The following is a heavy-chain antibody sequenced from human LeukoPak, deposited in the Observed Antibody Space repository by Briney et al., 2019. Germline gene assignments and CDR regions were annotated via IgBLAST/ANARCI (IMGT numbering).Heavy chain of an antibody. CDR2: SSAYNGNT. CDR1: GYTFTSYG. J-gene: IGHJ3*02. V-gene: IGHV1-18*01. CDR3: ARVPTVGATVDFDI. Sequence: ASVKVSCKASGYTFTSYGISWVRQAPGQGLEWMGWSSAYNGNTNYAQKLQVRVTITTANTTTTAYMELRSLRSDHTAVYSCARVPTVGATVDFDIWGQATMVTVSS. D-gene: IGHD1-26*01.